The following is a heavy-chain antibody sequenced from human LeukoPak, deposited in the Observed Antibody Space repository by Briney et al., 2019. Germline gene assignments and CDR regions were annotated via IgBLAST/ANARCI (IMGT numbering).Heavy chain of an antibody. CDR2: IYHSGRT. CDR1: GGSISSGGYY. Sequence: SETLSLTCTVSGGSISSGGYYWSWIRQPPGKGLEWIGYIYHSGRTYYNPSLKSRVTISVDRSKNQFSLKLSSVTAADTAVYYCAREGDGYNRASWVIWGQGTMVTVSS. CDR3: AREGDGYNRASWVI. V-gene: IGHV4-30-2*01. D-gene: IGHD5-24*01. J-gene: IGHJ3*02.